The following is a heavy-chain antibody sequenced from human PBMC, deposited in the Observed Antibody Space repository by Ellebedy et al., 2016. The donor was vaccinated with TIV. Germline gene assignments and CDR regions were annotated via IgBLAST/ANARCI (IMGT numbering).Heavy chain of an antibody. Sequence: GESLKISCVASGFTFSSYAMSWVRQAPGKGLEWVSSLSGSGGSTYYADSVKGRFTISRDNSKNTLYLQMNSLRAEDTAVYYCAKRVTMVREVITYYHYAMDVWGRGTTVTVSS. J-gene: IGHJ6*02. V-gene: IGHV3-23*01. CDR1: GFTFSSYA. CDR2: LSGSGGST. D-gene: IGHD3-10*01. CDR3: AKRVTMVREVITYYHYAMDV.